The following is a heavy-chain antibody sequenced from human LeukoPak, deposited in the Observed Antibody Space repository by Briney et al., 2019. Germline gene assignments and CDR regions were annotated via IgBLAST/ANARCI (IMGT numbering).Heavy chain of an antibody. V-gene: IGHV3-21*01. J-gene: IGHJ4*02. CDR3: ARDLWGYSAYSD. D-gene: IGHD5-12*01. CDR1: GFTFSSYT. Sequence: GSLRLSCAASGFTFSSYTMNWVRQAPGKGLEWVSSISSSRSYIHYADSMKGRFTISRDNAKNSLDLQMNSLRAEDTAVYYCARDLWGYSAYSDWGQGTLVTVSS. CDR2: ISSSRSYI.